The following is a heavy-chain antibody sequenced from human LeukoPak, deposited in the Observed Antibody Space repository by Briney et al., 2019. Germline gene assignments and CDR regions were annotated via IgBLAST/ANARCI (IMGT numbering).Heavy chain of an antibody. J-gene: IGHJ3*02. V-gene: IGHV1-2*06. CDR1: GYTFTGYY. CDR2: INPNSGGT. CDR3: ARASRDGYSDDAFDI. D-gene: IGHD5-24*01. Sequence: ASVKVSCKASGYTFTGYYMHWVRQAPGQGLEWMGRINPNSGGTNYAQKFQDRVTMTRDTSISTAYMELSRLRSDDTAVYYCARASRDGYSDDAFDIWGQGTMVTVSS.